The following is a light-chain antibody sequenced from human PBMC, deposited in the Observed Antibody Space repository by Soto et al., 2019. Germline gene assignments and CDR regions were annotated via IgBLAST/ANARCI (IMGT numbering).Light chain of an antibody. CDR1: QSVTSSY. V-gene: IGKV3-20*01. CDR2: GAS. J-gene: IGKJ1*01. Sequence: EIVLTQSPGTLSLSPGERATLSCWASQSVTSSYLAWYQQKPGQAPRPLIYGASSRAAGIPDRFSGSGSGTDFTLTISRLEPEDFAVYYCQQYASSPGTLGQGTKVEIK. CDR3: QQYASSPGT.